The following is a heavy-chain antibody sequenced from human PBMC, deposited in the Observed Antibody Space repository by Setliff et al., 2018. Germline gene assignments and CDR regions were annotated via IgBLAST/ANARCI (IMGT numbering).Heavy chain of an antibody. CDR3: AKVGIGGGGYFDL. CDR1: GFTFSSYS. J-gene: IGHJ4*02. CDR2: ISSSGSYI. D-gene: IGHD2-15*01. V-gene: IGHV3-21*01. Sequence: GESLKISCAASGFTFSSYSMNWVRQAPGKGLEWVSFISSSGSYIYYGDSVKGRFTISRNNAKNSLYLQMNSLRAEDTAVYYCAKVGIGGGGYFDLWGQGVLVTVSS.